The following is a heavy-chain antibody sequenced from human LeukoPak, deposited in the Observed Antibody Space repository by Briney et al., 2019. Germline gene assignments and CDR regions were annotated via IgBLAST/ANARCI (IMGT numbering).Heavy chain of an antibody. CDR1: VFTFSDYY. Sequence: GGSLRHSREASVFTFSDYYISWVRQAPGKGLEWVSYISGSSGYTKYADSLKGRFTISRDNAQNSLFLQINSLRAEDTAVYYCARGVVIDIWGQGKMVTGSS. J-gene: IGHJ3*02. CDR3: ARGVVIDI. CDR2: ISGSSGYT. V-gene: IGHV3-11*06. D-gene: IGHD3-22*01.